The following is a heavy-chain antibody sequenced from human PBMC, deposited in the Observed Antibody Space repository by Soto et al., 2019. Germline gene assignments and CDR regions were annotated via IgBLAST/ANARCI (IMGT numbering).Heavy chain of an antibody. V-gene: IGHV4-4*02. Sequence: QVQLQESGPGLVKPSGTLSLTCAVSGGSFTSNNWWTWVRQPPGQGLEWIGEIYRTGGTNSNPSLKTRLTISLDKSENPFSLKVTSLTAADTAVYYCASRYPGTSVDYWGQGTLVTVSS. CDR3: ASRYPGTSVDY. CDR2: IYRTGGT. J-gene: IGHJ4*02. CDR1: GGSFTSNNW. D-gene: IGHD1-7*01.